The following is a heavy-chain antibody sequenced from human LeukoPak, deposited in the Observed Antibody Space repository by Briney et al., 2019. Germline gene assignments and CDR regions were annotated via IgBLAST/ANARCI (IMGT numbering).Heavy chain of an antibody. J-gene: IGHJ3*02. CDR2: ISSSSSTI. D-gene: IGHD6-19*01. CDR3: ARELGGWYTRDAFDI. Sequence: GGSLRLSCAASGFTFSSYSMNWVRQAPGKGLEWVSYISSSSSTIYYADSVKGRFTISRDNAKNSLYLQMNSLRAEDTAVYYCARELGGWYTRDAFDIWGQGTMVTVSS. V-gene: IGHV3-48*04. CDR1: GFTFSSYS.